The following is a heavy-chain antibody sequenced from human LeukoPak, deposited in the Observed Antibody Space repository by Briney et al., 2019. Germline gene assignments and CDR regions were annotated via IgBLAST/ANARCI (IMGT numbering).Heavy chain of an antibody. CDR2: INPSGGST. Sequence: ASVKVSCKASGYTFTSYYMHWARQAPGQGLEWMGIINPSGGSTSYAQKFQGRVTMTRDTSTSTVYMELSGLRSEDTAVYYCARGLSIAVALYWGQGTLVTVSS. D-gene: IGHD6-19*01. V-gene: IGHV1-46*03. CDR3: ARGLSIAVALY. J-gene: IGHJ4*02. CDR1: GYTFTSYY.